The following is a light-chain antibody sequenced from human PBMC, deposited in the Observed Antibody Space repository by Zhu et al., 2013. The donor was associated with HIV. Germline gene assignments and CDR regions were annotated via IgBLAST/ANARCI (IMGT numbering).Light chain of an antibody. Sequence: EIVLTQSPGTLSLFPGQTATLSCRASRPVASDFLAWFQQKPGQPPRVLIYGASNTATDIPDRFTGYKSGTDFILTIAALEPEDFAVYYCQQRQYWPPLTFGQGTRLEAK. J-gene: IGKJ5*01. CDR1: RPVASDF. V-gene: IGKV3D-20*02. CDR3: QQRQYWPPLT. CDR2: GAS.